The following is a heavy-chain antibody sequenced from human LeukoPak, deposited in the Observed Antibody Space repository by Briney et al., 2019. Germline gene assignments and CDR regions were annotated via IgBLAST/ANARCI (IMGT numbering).Heavy chain of an antibody. CDR1: GYTFTTYY. Sequence: GASVKVSCKASGYTFTTYYMHWVRQAPGQGLEWVGVINPSGGTTTYAQKLQGRVTMTRDTSTSTVYMELSSLRIEDTAVYYCSRDLGGSYNDYWGQGTMVTASS. D-gene: IGHD1-26*01. J-gene: IGHJ4*02. CDR2: INPSGGTT. CDR3: SRDLGGSYNDY. V-gene: IGHV1-46*04.